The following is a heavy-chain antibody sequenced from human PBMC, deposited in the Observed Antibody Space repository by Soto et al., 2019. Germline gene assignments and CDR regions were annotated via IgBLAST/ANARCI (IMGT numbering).Heavy chain of an antibody. CDR1: GYTFTSYG. V-gene: IGHV1-18*01. D-gene: IGHD1-7*01. J-gene: IGHJ5*02. CDR3: ARARGYNWNYGWFDP. CDR2: ISPYNGNT. Sequence: QVQLVQSGAEVKKPGASVKVSCKASGYTFTSYGISWVRQAPGQGLEWMGRISPYNGNTNYAQKLQGRVTMTTDTSTSTAHMELRSVRPDDTAVYYCARARGYNWNYGWFDPWGQGTLVTVSS.